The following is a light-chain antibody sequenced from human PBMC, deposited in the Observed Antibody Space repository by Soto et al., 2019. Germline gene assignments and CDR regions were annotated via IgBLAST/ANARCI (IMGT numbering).Light chain of an antibody. CDR2: KAS. J-gene: IGKJ1*01. CDR3: QQYDNDSWT. V-gene: IGKV1-5*03. Sequence: DIQMTQSPSTLCASVGDRVLITCRASQSVSSWLAWYQQKPGKAPNLLIYKASLLKSGVPSRFSGSGSGTEFTLTISSLQPNDFATYYCQQYDNDSWTFGQGTKVEIK. CDR1: QSVSSW.